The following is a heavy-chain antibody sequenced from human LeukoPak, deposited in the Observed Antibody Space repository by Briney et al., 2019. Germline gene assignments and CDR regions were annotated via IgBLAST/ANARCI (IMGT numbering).Heavy chain of an antibody. D-gene: IGHD5-12*01. Sequence: GGSLRLSCAASGFTLSSYWMNWVRQAPGKGLEWVSAVRSDNGRTHYADSMKGRFTISRDNSKNTLYLQMNSLRAEDTAVYYCARGSQTGVATTGFDYWGQGTLVTVSS. CDR3: ARGSQTGVATTGFDY. CDR1: GFTLSSYW. CDR2: VRSDNGRT. J-gene: IGHJ4*02. V-gene: IGHV3-23*01.